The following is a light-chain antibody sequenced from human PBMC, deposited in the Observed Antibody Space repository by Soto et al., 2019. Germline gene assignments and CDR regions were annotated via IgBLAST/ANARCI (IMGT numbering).Light chain of an antibody. J-gene: IGLJ2*01. CDR3: CSYTSISTSAV. Sequence: QSVLTQPASVSGSPGQSITISCTGTSSDIGDYTHVSWYQQHPGKAPKLIIYEVSDRPSGVSNRLSGSKSGNTASLTISGLQTEDEADYYCCSYTSISTSAVFGGGTKVTVL. CDR1: SSDIGDYTH. CDR2: EVS. V-gene: IGLV2-14*01.